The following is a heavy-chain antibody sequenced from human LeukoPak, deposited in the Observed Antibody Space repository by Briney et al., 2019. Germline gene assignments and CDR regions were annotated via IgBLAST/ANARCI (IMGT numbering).Heavy chain of an antibody. CDR2: INQDGSEN. CDR3: TKGRSNHY. Sequence: RAGGSLRLSCAASGFTFSDFWMGWVRQAPGKGLEWVANINQDGSENYYMDSVKGRFTISRDNAKNSLYLQMNSLRAEDTAVYYCTKGRSNHYWGQGTLVTVST. V-gene: IGHV3-7*01. CDR1: GFTFSDFW. J-gene: IGHJ4*02. D-gene: IGHD3-10*01.